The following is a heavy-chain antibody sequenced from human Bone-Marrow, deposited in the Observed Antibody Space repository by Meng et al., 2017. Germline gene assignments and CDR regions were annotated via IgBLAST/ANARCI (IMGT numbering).Heavy chain of an antibody. J-gene: IGHJ3*02. CDR1: GGTFSSYA. Sequence: SVKVSCKASGGTFSSYAISWVRQAPGQGLEWMGGIIPIFGTANYAQKFQGRVTITADESTSTAYMELSSLRSEDTAVYYCARVSPDYDSSGYYYGDAFDIWGQGTMVTVSS. V-gene: IGHV1-69*13. CDR3: ARVSPDYDSSGYYYGDAFDI. D-gene: IGHD3-22*01. CDR2: IIPIFGTA.